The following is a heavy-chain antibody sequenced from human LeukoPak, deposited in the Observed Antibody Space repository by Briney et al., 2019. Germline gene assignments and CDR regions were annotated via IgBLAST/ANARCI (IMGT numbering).Heavy chain of an antibody. D-gene: IGHD3-22*01. J-gene: IGHJ4*02. CDR1: GYTFTSYD. V-gene: IGHV1-8*01. CDR2: MNPNGGNT. Sequence: ASVKVSCKASGYTFTSYDINWVRQATGQGLEWMGWMNPNGGNTGYAQKFQGRVTMTRNTSISTAYMELSSLRSEDTAVYYCARGDSDYYYDSSGYSDYWGQGTLVTVSS. CDR3: ARGDSDYYYDSSGYSDY.